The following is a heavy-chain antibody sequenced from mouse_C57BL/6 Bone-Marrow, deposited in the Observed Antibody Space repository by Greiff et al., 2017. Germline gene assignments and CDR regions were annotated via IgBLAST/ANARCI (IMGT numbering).Heavy chain of an antibody. CDR1: GFTFSSYG. Sequence: EVKLMESGGDLVKPGGSLKLSCAASGFTFSSYGMSWVRQTPDKRLEWVATISSGGSYTYYPDSVKGRFTFSRDNAKNTLYLQMSSLKSEDTAMYYCARHRLDYDGSSWFAYWGQGTLVTVSA. CDR3: ARHRLDYDGSSWFAY. V-gene: IGHV5-6*01. D-gene: IGHD1-1*01. CDR2: ISSGGSYT. J-gene: IGHJ3*01.